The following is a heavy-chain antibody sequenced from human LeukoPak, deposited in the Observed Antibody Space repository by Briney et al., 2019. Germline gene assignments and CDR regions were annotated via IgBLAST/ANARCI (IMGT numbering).Heavy chain of an antibody. CDR1: GYSFTNYW. CDR2: IYPGDSDT. D-gene: IGHD2-21*02. Sequence: GESLKISCQGSGYSFTNYWSGWVRQPPGKGLEWMGIIYPGDSDTRYSPSFQGQVTISADKSISTAYLQWNSLKASDTAMYYCARPNCGGDCYPISPYYFDYWGQGTLVTVSS. V-gene: IGHV5-51*01. J-gene: IGHJ4*02. CDR3: ARPNCGGDCYPISPYYFDY.